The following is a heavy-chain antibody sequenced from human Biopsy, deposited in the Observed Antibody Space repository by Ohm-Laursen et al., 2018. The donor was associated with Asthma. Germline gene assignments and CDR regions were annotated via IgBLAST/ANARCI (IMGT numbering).Heavy chain of an antibody. V-gene: IGHV4-39*01. Sequence: GTLSLTCTVSGGSITSSSYYWGWIRQPPGKGPEWIGTTHYSGSTFYKPSLRSRVTMSLDTSTNQFSLRRRSVTATDTAVYYCVRGSSSWHHGPFHYYYGLDVWGQGTTATVSS. J-gene: IGHJ6*02. D-gene: IGHD6-13*01. CDR1: GGSITSSSYY. CDR3: VRGSSSWHHGPFHYYYGLDV. CDR2: THYSGST.